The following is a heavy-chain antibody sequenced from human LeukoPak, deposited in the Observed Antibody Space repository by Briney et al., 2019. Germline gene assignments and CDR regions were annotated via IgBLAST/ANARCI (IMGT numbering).Heavy chain of an antibody. J-gene: IGHJ4*02. Sequence: GGSLRLSCAASGFTFSSYAMSWVRQAPGKGLEWVSTFSGSGGSTYYADSVKGRFTISRDNSKNTLYLQMNSLRAEDTAVYYCAKIPLLIVVVTGYFDYWGQGTLVTVSS. CDR3: AKIPLLIVVVTGYFDY. CDR1: GFTFSSYA. D-gene: IGHD3-22*01. V-gene: IGHV3-23*01. CDR2: FSGSGGST.